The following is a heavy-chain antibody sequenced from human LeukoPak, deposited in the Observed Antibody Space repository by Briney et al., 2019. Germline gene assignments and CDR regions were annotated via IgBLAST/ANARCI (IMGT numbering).Heavy chain of an antibody. CDR3: AREGTGTDRFDS. CDR1: GFTFSSYS. CDR2: ISSSGSTI. J-gene: IGHJ4*02. D-gene: IGHD1-1*01. V-gene: IGHV3-48*04. Sequence: PGGSLRLSCAASGFTFSSYSMNWVRQAPGKGLEWVSYISSSGSTIYYTDPVKGRFTISRDNAKNSLYLQMNSLRAEDTAVYYCAREGTGTDRFDSWGQGTLVTVSS.